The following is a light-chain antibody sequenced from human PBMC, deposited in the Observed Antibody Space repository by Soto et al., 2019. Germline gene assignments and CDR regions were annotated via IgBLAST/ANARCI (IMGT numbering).Light chain of an antibody. CDR1: SSDVGGYNY. V-gene: IGLV2-11*01. Sequence: QSALTQPRSVSGSPGQSVTISCTGTSSDVGGYNYVSWYQQHPGKAPKLMIYDVSKRPSGVPDRFSGSKSGNTASLTISGLQAEDEAAYYCCSYAGSYTFVFGGGTKLTVL. CDR3: CSYAGSYTFV. CDR2: DVS. J-gene: IGLJ2*01.